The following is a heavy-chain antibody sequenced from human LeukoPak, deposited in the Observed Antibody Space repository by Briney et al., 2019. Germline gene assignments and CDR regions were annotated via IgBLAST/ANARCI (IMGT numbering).Heavy chain of an antibody. J-gene: IGHJ4*02. CDR1: GFPFSYYS. CDR2: ISENGGTT. D-gene: IGHD6-13*01. V-gene: IGHV3-23*01. Sequence: PGGSLRLSCAASGFPFSYYSMHWVRQAPGKGLEWVSGISENGGTTFYADSVKGRFTITRDNSKNTLYVQMNSLRGEDTAVYYCAKDYGPKQLVFFDSWGQGTLVPVSS. CDR3: AKDYGPKQLVFFDS.